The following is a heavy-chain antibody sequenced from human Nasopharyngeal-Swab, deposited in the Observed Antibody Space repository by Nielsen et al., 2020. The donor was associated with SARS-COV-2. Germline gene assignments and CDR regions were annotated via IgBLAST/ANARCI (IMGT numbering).Heavy chain of an antibody. Sequence: VRQAPGKGLEWIGEIYHSGSTNYNPSLKSRVTISVDKSKNQFSLKLSSVTAADTAVYYCAKSPPRGWGYYYYMDVWGKGTTVTVSS. D-gene: IGHD6-19*01. CDR3: AKSPPRGWGYYYYMDV. V-gene: IGHV4-4*02. J-gene: IGHJ6*03. CDR2: IYHSGST.